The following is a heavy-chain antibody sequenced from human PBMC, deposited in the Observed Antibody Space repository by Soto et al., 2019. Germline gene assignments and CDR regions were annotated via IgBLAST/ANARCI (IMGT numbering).Heavy chain of an antibody. Sequence: SETLSLTCTVSGGSISSYYWSWIRQPPGKGLEWIGYIYSSGSTSYNPSLKSRVTISVDTSKNQFSLKLSSVTAADTAVYFCARIYCSSIRCSSHFDYWGQGTLVTVSS. D-gene: IGHD2-2*01. J-gene: IGHJ4*02. CDR2: IYSSGST. CDR3: ARIYCSSIRCSSHFDY. CDR1: GGSISSYY. V-gene: IGHV4-59*08.